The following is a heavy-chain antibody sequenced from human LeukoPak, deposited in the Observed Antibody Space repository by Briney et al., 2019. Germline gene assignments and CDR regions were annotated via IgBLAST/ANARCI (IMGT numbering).Heavy chain of an antibody. CDR3: ARAGGDYYGSGSYYTNYYYGMDV. Sequence: PSETLSLTCTVSGGSISSGDYYWSWIRQPPGKGPEWIGYIYYSGSTYYNPSLKSRVTISVDTSKNQFSLKLSSVTAADTAVYYCARAGGDYYGSGSYYTNYYYGMDVWGQGTTVTVSS. CDR1: GGSISSGDYY. V-gene: IGHV4-30-4*01. J-gene: IGHJ6*02. D-gene: IGHD3-10*01. CDR2: IYYSGST.